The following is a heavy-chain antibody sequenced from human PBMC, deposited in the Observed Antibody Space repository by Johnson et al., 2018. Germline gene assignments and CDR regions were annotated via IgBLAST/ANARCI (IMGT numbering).Heavy chain of an antibody. CDR2: IYYSGNT. V-gene: IGHV4-59*01. CDR3: AKVGGSGYFDY. J-gene: IGHJ4*02. D-gene: IGHD6-25*01. Sequence: QVQLQESGPGLVRPSETLSLTCTVSGDSISPYSWTWIRQPPGKRLEWIGYIYYSGNTNYNPSLKSRVTISVETSRNQFSLSLSSVTAADTAVYYCAKVGGSGYFDYWGQGTLVTVSA. CDR1: GDSISPYS.